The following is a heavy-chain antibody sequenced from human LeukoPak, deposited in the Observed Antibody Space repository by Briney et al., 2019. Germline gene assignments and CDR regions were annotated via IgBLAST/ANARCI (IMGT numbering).Heavy chain of an antibody. CDR2: IWYDGSNK. Sequence: GRSLRLSCAASGFTFSSYGMHWVRQAPGKGLEWVAVIWYDGSNKYYADSVKGRFTISRDNAKNSLYLQMNSLRAEDTAVYYCARDQAAAGPTYYYYYGMDVWGKGTTVTVSS. J-gene: IGHJ6*04. CDR3: ARDQAAAGPTYYYYYGMDV. D-gene: IGHD6-13*01. V-gene: IGHV3-33*01. CDR1: GFTFSSYG.